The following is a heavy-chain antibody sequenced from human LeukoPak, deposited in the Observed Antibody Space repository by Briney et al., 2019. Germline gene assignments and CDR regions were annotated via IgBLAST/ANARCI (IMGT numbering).Heavy chain of an antibody. CDR2: IHYSGST. CDR3: ARSVSWGLLVRDDAFDI. Sequence: ASETLSLTCTVSGGSISSYHGIWIRQPPGKGLEWIGYIHYSGSTNYNPSLKSRVTTSVDTSKKQFSLKLRSVTAADTAVYYCARSVSWGLLVRDDAFDIWGQGTMVTVSS. D-gene: IGHD2-21*01. J-gene: IGHJ3*02. V-gene: IGHV4-59*08. CDR1: GGSISSYH.